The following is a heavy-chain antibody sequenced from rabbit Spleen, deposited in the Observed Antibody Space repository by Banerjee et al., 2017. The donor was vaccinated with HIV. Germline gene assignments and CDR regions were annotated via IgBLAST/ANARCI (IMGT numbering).Heavy chain of an antibody. CDR1: GFSFSSGYD. CDR3: ARDFPGDDGFELHL. J-gene: IGHJ6*01. D-gene: IGHD2-1*01. V-gene: IGHV1S40*01. CDR2: IYTGDGNT. Sequence: QSLEESGGGLVKPGASLTLTCTASGFSFSSGYDMCWVRQAPGKGLEWIGCIYTGDGNTGYASWARVRFTISKTSSTTVTLQMTSLTAADTATYFCARDFPGDDGFELHLWGPGTLVTVS.